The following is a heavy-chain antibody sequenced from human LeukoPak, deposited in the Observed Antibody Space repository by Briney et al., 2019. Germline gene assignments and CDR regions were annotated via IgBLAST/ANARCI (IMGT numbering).Heavy chain of an antibody. V-gene: IGHV3-33*01. J-gene: IGHJ4*02. CDR3: AREPVNCSGGSCYFRGGVY. CDR2: LWYDGSNK. Sequence: GGSLRLSCAASGFTFGSYGMHGAGQARGRGLGGGAVLWYDGSNKYYADSVKGRFTISRHNSKNTLYLQMNSLRAEDTAVYYCAREPVNCSGGSCYFRGGVYWGQGTLVTVSS. CDR1: GFTFGSYG. D-gene: IGHD2-15*01.